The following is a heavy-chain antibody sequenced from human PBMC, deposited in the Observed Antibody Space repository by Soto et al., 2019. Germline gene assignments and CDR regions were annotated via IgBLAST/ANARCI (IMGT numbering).Heavy chain of an antibody. CDR1: GFTFSSYG. Sequence: QVQLVESGGGVVQPGRSLRLSCAASGFTFSSYGMHWVRQAPGKGLEWVAVIWYDGGNKYYADSVKGRFTISRDNAKNSLYLQMNSLRDEDTAVYYCAGRVVPAAISGMDVWGQGTTVTVSS. CDR3: AGRVVPAAISGMDV. V-gene: IGHV3-33*01. D-gene: IGHD2-2*01. CDR2: IWYDGGNK. J-gene: IGHJ6*02.